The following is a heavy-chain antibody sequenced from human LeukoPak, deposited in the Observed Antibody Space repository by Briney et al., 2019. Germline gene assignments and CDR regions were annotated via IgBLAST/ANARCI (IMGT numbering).Heavy chain of an antibody. J-gene: IGHJ6*03. CDR1: GFTFSSYE. D-gene: IGHD6-13*01. Sequence: PGGSLRLSCAASGFTFSSYEMNWVRQAPGKGLEWVSYISSSSSTIYYADSVKGRFTISRDNAKNSLYLQMNSLRAEDTAVYYCVAIGAAAGSDYYYYMDVWGKGTTVTITS. CDR2: ISSSSSTI. V-gene: IGHV3-48*03. CDR3: VAIGAAAGSDYYYYMDV.